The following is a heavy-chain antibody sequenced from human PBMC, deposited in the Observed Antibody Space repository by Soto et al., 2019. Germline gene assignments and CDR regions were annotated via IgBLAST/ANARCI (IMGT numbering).Heavy chain of an antibody. CDR1: GFTFSSYA. V-gene: IGHV3-30-3*01. Sequence: GGSLRLSCAASGFTFSSYAMHWVRQAPGKGLEWVTMISHNVSIQFYADSVKGRFSISRDNSKDTLYLQMNSLTPADTAVYYCVGGSLLHWGQGTPVTVSS. J-gene: IGHJ4*02. CDR2: ISHNVSIQ. CDR3: VGGSLLH.